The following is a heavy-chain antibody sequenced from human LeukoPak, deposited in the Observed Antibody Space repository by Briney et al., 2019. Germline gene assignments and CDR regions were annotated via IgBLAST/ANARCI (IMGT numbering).Heavy chain of an antibody. CDR2: IYSGGST. J-gene: IGHJ4*02. V-gene: IGHV3-66*04. CDR3: ARLPAYCSSTSCYYDY. Sequence: GGSLRLSCAASGFTVSSNYMTWVRQAPGKGLEWVSVIYSGGSTYYADSLKGRFTISRDNAKNSLFLQMNSLRAEDTAVYYCARLPAYCSSTSCYYDYWGQGTLVTVSS. CDR1: GFTVSSNY. D-gene: IGHD2-2*01.